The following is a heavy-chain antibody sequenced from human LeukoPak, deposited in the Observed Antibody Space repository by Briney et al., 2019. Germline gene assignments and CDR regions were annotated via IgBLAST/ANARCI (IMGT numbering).Heavy chain of an antibody. CDR2: IASETYGGTA. J-gene: IGHJ4*02. V-gene: IGHV3-49*04. CDR1: GFTFGDYA. CDR3: TRVQTPYY. Sequence: PGGSLRLSCTASGFTFGDYAMTWVRQAPGKGLEWVGFIASETYGGTAEYAASVKGRFTISRDDSKSIAYLQMNSLKTEDTAVYYCTRVQTPYYWGQGTLVTVSS.